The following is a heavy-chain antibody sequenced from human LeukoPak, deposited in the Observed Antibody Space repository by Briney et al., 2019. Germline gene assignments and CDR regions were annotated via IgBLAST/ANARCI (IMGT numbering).Heavy chain of an antibody. CDR2: IIPIFGTA. CDR1: GGTFSSYA. J-gene: IGHJ3*02. CDR3: ARDKGEYYYDSSGYRDAFDI. V-gene: IGHV1-69*13. Sequence: SVKVSCRASGGTFSSYAISWVRQAPGQGLEWMGGIIPIFGTANYAQKFQGRVTITADESTSTAYMELSSLRSEDTAVYYCARDKGEYYYDSSGYRDAFDIWGQGTMVTVSS. D-gene: IGHD3-22*01.